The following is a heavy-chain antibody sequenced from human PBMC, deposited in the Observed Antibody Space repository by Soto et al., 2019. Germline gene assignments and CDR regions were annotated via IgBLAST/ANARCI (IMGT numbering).Heavy chain of an antibody. D-gene: IGHD3-22*01. CDR3: ARVYSTGYYDGPFDY. J-gene: IGHJ4*02. Sequence: GGSLRLSCAASGFTFSSYSMNWVRQAPGKGLEWVSSISSSSSYIYYADSVKDRFTISRDNAKNSLYLQMNSLRAEDTAVYYCARVYSTGYYDGPFDYWGQGTLVTVSS. CDR2: ISSSSSYI. CDR1: GFTFSSYS. V-gene: IGHV3-21*01.